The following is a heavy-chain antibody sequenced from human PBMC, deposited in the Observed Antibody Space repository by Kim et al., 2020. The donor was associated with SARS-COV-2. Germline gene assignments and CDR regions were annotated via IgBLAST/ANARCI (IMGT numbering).Heavy chain of an antibody. J-gene: IGHJ3*02. D-gene: IGHD1-26*01. CDR1: GFSFSDYA. V-gene: IGHV3-73*01. CDR3: SRGPPRTGSYWDAFDI. Sequence: GGSLRLSCAASGFSFSDYAMHWVRQASGKGLEWVARIRSKANNYETVYAVSVGSRFRISRDESKNTTFLQMNSLKTADTAMYYCSRGPPRTGSYWDAFDIWGQGTKVTVSS. CDR2: IRSKANNYET.